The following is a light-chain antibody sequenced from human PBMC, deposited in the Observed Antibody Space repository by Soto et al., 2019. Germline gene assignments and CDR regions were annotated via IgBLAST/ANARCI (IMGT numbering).Light chain of an antibody. Sequence: QSVLTQPPSVSAAPGQRVTISCSGSSSNSGNNYVSWYQQLPGTAPKLLIYDNNKRPSGIPDRFSGSKSGTSATLGITGLQSGDKADFYCGSWDSSLSAYVFGTGTKLTVL. V-gene: IGLV1-51*01. J-gene: IGLJ1*01. CDR1: SSNSGNNY. CDR3: GSWDSSLSAYV. CDR2: DNN.